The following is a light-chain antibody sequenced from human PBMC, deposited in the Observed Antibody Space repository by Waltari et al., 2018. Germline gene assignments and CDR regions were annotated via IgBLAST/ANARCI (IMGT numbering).Light chain of an antibody. CDR3: VLYMGSGISV. CDR2: STN. V-gene: IGLV8-61*01. Sequence: QTVVTQEPSFSVSPGGPVTLTCGLSSGSVPPSYYPSWYQQTPGQAPRTLIYSTNTRSSGVPDRFSGSILGNKAALTITGAQADDESDYYCVLYMGSGISVFGGGTKLTVL. CDR1: SGSVPPSYY. J-gene: IGLJ2*01.